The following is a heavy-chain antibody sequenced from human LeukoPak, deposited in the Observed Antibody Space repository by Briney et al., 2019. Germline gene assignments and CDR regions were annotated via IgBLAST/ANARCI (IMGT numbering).Heavy chain of an antibody. D-gene: IGHD3-10*01. CDR1: GGSISGYY. V-gene: IGHV4-59*01. CDR2: IYYSGST. Sequence: SETLSLTCTVFGGSISGYYWSWIRQPPEKGLEWVGYIYYSGSTDYNPSLKSRVTISVDTSKNHLSLNLRSVTAADTAVYYCARGGARGVKPDYWGQGTQVTVSS. J-gene: IGHJ4*02. CDR3: ARGGARGVKPDY.